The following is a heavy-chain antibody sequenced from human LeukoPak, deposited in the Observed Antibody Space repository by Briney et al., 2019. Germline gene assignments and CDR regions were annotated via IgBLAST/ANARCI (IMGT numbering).Heavy chain of an antibody. CDR2: IYTSGST. CDR3: AGEDYFDSSGYASWRFDI. J-gene: IGHJ3*02. CDR1: GGSISSGSYY. V-gene: IGHV4-61*02. D-gene: IGHD3-22*01. Sequence: NSSQTLSLTCTVSGGSISSGSYYWSWIRQPAGKGLEWIGRIYTSGSTNYNPSLKSRVTISVDTSKNQFSLKLTSVTTADTAVYYCAGEDYFDSSGYASWRFDIWGQGTMVTVSS.